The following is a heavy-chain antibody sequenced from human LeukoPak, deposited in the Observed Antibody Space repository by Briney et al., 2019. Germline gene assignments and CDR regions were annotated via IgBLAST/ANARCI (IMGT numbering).Heavy chain of an antibody. Sequence: PSETLSLTCTVSGGSVSSGSYYWSWIRQPPGKGLEWIGYIYYSGSTNYNPSLKSRVIISVDTSKNQFSLKLSSVTAADTAVYYCARDGLRPPETQYYYYGVDVWGQGTTVTVSS. V-gene: IGHV4-61*01. D-gene: IGHD1-14*01. CDR2: IYYSGST. J-gene: IGHJ6*02. CDR3: ARDGLRPPETQYYYYGVDV. CDR1: GGSVSSGSYY.